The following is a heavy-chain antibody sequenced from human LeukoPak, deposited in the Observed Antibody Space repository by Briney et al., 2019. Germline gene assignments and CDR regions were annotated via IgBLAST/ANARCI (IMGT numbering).Heavy chain of an antibody. J-gene: IGHJ4*02. D-gene: IGHD4-11*01. V-gene: IGHV4-61*02. CDR3: ARGAGRLHYFDY. Sequence: SETLSLTCTVSGGSISSNNYYWNWIRQPAGKGLEWIGRIYTSGSTNYNPSLKSRVTISVDTSKNQFSLKLSSVTAADTAVYYCARGAGRLHYFDYWGQGTLVTVSS. CDR1: GGSISSNNYY. CDR2: IYTSGST.